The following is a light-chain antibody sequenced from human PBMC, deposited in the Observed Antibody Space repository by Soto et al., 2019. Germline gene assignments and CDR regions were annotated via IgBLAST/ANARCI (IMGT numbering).Light chain of an antibody. Sequence: EVVMTQSPATLSVSPGERVTLSCRASQSLSSSHLAWYQQKPGQVPRLLIYATSTRATGFPTRFSGSGSGTEFTLTISSLQSEASAVYYCQQYGNWPLTFGGGTKVEIK. CDR2: ATS. CDR1: QSLSSSH. V-gene: IGKV3-15*01. CDR3: QQYGNWPLT. J-gene: IGKJ4*01.